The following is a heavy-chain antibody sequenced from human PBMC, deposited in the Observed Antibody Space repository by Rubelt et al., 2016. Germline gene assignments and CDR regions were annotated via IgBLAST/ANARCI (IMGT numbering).Heavy chain of an antibody. Sequence: QVQLQQWGAGLLKPSETLSLTCAVYGGSFSGYYWSWIRQPPGKGLEWIGEIYHSGSTNYNPSLKRRVTISVDTSKNQFSLKLSSVTAADTAVYYCARGSPDSYYYDSSGYYYIDYWGQGTLVTVSS. J-gene: IGHJ4*02. CDR3: ARGSPDSYYYDSSGYYYIDY. CDR1: GGSFSGYY. CDR2: IYHSGST. D-gene: IGHD3-22*01. V-gene: IGHV4-34*01.